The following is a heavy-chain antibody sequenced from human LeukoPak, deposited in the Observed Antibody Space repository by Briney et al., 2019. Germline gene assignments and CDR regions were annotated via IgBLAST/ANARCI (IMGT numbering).Heavy chain of an antibody. D-gene: IGHD1-26*01. Sequence: PSETLSLTCTVSGGSISSSNYYWGWIRQPPGKGLEWVGSIDSGSTYYNPSLKSRVTISVDTSKNQFSLKLSSVTAADTAVYYCARHSSSGSPPGRVDYWGQGTLVTVSS. V-gene: IGHV4-39*01. CDR3: ARHSSSGSPPGRVDY. J-gene: IGHJ4*02. CDR2: IDSGST. CDR1: GGSISSSNYY.